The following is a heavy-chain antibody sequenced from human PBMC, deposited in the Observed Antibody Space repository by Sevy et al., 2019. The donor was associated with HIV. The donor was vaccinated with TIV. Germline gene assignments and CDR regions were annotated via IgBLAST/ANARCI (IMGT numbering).Heavy chain of an antibody. CDR3: AREGILVTMII. J-gene: IGHJ4*02. CDR1: GYTFTNHG. Sequence: ASVQVSCKASGYTFTNHGISLVRQAPGQGLEWMGWINPHNGNPKYAQKLQGRVTMTTDTSTNTAYMAVRSLRSDDTAVYYWAREGILVTMIIWGQGTLVTVSS. CDR2: INPHNGNP. V-gene: IGHV1-18*01. D-gene: IGHD3-22*01.